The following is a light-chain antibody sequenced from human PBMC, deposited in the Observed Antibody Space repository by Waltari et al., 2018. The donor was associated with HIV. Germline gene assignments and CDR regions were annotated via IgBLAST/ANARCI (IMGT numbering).Light chain of an antibody. Sequence: QSVLTQPPSVSGAPGQRVTISCTGSSSNIGTSYDVHWYQQFPGTAPKLLSYVNSNRPAGVPDRFSGSKSGTSASLAITGLQAEDEADYYCQSYDSSLSGWVFGGGTKLTVL. CDR3: QSYDSSLSGWV. V-gene: IGLV1-40*01. CDR1: SSNIGTSYD. CDR2: VNS. J-gene: IGLJ3*02.